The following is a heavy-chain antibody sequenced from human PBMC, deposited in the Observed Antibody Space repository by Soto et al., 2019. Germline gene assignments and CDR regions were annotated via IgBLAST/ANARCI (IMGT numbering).Heavy chain of an antibody. J-gene: IGHJ6*03. CDR3: ARDLSWGSNSYYYMDV. CDR1: GFILSDCA. CDR2: ISSSSSVI. Sequence: EVQLVESGGGLVQPGGSLRLSCATSGFILSDCAMNWVRQAPGKGLEWVSYISSSSSVIDYADSVKGRFTVSRDNARNSLYLQMTRLRAEGTAVYYCARDLSWGSNSYYYMDVWGKGAPVTVSS. V-gene: IGHV3-48*01. D-gene: IGHD3-16*01.